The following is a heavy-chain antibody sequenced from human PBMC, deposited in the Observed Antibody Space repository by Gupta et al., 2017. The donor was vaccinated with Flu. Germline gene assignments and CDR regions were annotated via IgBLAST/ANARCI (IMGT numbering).Heavy chain of an antibody. D-gene: IGHD3-3*01. Sequence: QVHLPESGPGLVRPAETLSLTCTVSGSSISSGYYWGWIRQSPGKGLEWIASIYHKRNTTSNPSLKSQVTSTVDKSQNQFSLKLPSVTAADTAVYYFARHPGPSLTNIAPGDFDVWGQGTLVTVSS. CDR3: ARHPGPSLTNIAPGDFDV. J-gene: IGHJ3*01. CDR2: IYHKRNT. CDR1: GSSISSGYY. V-gene: IGHV4-38-2*02.